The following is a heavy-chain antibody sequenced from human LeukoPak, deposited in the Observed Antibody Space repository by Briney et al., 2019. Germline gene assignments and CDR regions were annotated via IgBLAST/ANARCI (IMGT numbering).Heavy chain of an antibody. D-gene: IGHD3-16*02. CDR3: ASRATMITFGGVIVIV. J-gene: IGHJ4*02. V-gene: IGHV3-23*01. Sequence: GGSLRLSCAASGFTFSSYAMSWVRQAPGKGLEWVSAISGSGGSTYYADSVKGRFTISRDNSKNTLYLQMNSLRAEDTAVYYCASRATMITFGGVIVIVWGQGTLVTVSS. CDR1: GFTFSSYA. CDR2: ISGSGGST.